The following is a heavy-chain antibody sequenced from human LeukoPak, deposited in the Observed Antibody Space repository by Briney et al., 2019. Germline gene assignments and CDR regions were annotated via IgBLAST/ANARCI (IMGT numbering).Heavy chain of an antibody. CDR1: GYSISSGYY. Sequence: SETLSLTCTVSGYSISSGYYWGWIRQPPGKGLEWIGSIYHSGSTYYNPSLKSRVTISVDTSKNQFSLKLSSVTAADTAVYYRASTRPRWGQGTLVTVSS. CDR3: ASTRPR. D-gene: IGHD6-6*01. J-gene: IGHJ4*02. V-gene: IGHV4-38-2*02. CDR2: IYHSGST.